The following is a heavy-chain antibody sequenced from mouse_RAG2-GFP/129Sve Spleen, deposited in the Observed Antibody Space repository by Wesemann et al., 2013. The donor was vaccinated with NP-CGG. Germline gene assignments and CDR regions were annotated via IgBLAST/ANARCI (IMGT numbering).Heavy chain of an antibody. CDR2: ISNGGGST. Sequence: LEWVAYISNGGGSTYYPDTVKGRFTISRDNAKNTLYLQMSSLKSEDTAMYYCARSLYGNYKDYAMDYWGQGTSVTVSS. D-gene: IGHD2-1*01. J-gene: IGHJ4*01. CDR3: ARSLYGNYKDYAMDY. V-gene: IGHV5-12-2*01.